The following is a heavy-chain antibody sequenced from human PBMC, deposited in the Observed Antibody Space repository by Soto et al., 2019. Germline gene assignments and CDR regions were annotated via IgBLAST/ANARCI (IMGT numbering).Heavy chain of an antibody. CDR2: INHSGST. V-gene: IGHV4-34*01. Sequence: SETLSLTCAVYGGSFSGYYWSWIRQPPGKGLEWIGEINHSGSTNYNPPLKSRVTISVDTSKNQFSLKLSSVTAADTAVYYCARGRIVVVVAATGSWFDPWGQGTLVTVSS. CDR3: ARGRIVVVVAATGSWFDP. J-gene: IGHJ5*02. CDR1: GGSFSGYY. D-gene: IGHD2-15*01.